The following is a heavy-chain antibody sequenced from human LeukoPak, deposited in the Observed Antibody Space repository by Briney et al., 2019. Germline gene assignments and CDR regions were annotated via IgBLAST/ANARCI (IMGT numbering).Heavy chain of an antibody. CDR2: IKPDGSDK. Sequence: PGGSLRLSCVGPGFSFISVRVSWGRQSPGKGLEWVANIKPDGSDKYYLDSARGRFTVSRDNAKNSAFLQMNSLRAEDTAIYYCVKIIAQTFDIWGQGTLISVSS. D-gene: IGHD2-21*01. CDR3: VKIIAQTFDI. V-gene: IGHV3-7*01. J-gene: IGHJ3*02. CDR1: GFSFISVR.